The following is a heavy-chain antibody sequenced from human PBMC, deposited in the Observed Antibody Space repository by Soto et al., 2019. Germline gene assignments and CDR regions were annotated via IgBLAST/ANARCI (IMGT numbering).Heavy chain of an antibody. Sequence: GGSLRLSCAASGFTFDDYAMHWVRQAPGKGLEWVSGISWNSGSIGYADSVKGRFTISRDNAKNSLYLQMNSLRAEDTALYYCAKAPYDSSGYPFDYWGQGTLVTVSA. CDR2: ISWNSGSI. D-gene: IGHD3-22*01. J-gene: IGHJ4*02. CDR3: AKAPYDSSGYPFDY. V-gene: IGHV3-9*01. CDR1: GFTFDDYA.